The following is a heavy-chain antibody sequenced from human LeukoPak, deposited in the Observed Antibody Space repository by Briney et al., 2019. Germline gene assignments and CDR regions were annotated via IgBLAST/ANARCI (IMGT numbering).Heavy chain of an antibody. D-gene: IGHD3-22*01. Sequence: PGGSLRLSCAASGFTVSSNYMSWVRQAPGKGLEWVSVIYSGGSTYYADSVKGRFTISRDNSKNTLYLQMNSLRAKDTAVYYCARVYDSSGYYASWGQGTLVTVSS. CDR3: ARVYDSSGYYAS. J-gene: IGHJ4*02. CDR1: GFTVSSNY. V-gene: IGHV3-53*01. CDR2: IYSGGST.